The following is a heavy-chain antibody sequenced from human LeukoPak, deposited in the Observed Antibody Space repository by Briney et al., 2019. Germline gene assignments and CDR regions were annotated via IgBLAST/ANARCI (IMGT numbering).Heavy chain of an antibody. Sequence: GGSLRLSCAASGFTFSSHWMSWVRQAPGKGLEWVSSISSGGNYIYYADSVKGRFTISRDNAKNSLYLQMNSLRADDAAVYYCARDLRLWGQGTLVTVSS. V-gene: IGHV3-21*06. CDR1: GFTFSSHW. CDR2: ISSGGNYI. CDR3: ARDLRL. J-gene: IGHJ4*02.